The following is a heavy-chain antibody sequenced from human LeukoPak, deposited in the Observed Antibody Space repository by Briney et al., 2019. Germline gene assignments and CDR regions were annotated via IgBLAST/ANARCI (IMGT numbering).Heavy chain of an antibody. CDR2: IDAGNGNT. D-gene: IGHD2-21*01. Sequence: ASVTVSCKASGYIFTRYAMHWVRQAPGQRLEWMGWIDAGNGNTKYSQKCQDRVIITRDTSASTVYMELSSLRSEDTAVYFCARMGKHIVVVCRDYGMDVWGNGTTVTVSS. J-gene: IGHJ6*04. V-gene: IGHV1-3*01. CDR3: ARMGKHIVVVCRDYGMDV. CDR1: GYIFTRYA.